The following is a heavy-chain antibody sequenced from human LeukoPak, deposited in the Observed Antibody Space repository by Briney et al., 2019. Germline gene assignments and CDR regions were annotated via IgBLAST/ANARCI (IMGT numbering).Heavy chain of an antibody. CDR3: LGYCSGGSCFADY. D-gene: IGHD2-15*01. Sequence: SETLSLTCTVSGGSISSSSYYWGWIRQPPGKGLEWIGSIYYSGSTYYNPSLKSRVTISVDTSKNQFSLKLSSVTAADTADCASLGYCSGGSCFADYWGQGTLVTVSP. J-gene: IGHJ4*02. V-gene: IGHV4-39*01. CDR2: IYYSGST. CDR1: GGSISSSSYY.